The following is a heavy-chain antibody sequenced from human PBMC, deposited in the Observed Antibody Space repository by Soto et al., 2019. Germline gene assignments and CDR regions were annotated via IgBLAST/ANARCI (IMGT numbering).Heavy chain of an antibody. J-gene: IGHJ4*02. CDR2: IFVSSSPI. Sequence: PGGSLRLSCVVSGFTFSDYSMVWVRQAPGKGLEWVSYIFVSSSPIYYVDSVKGRFTVSRDNSQNSLFLLMNSLRAEDTAVYYCARDKAWAFDYWGQGTLVTVSS. D-gene: IGHD7-27*01. CDR3: ARDKAWAFDY. V-gene: IGHV3-48*04. CDR1: GFTFSDYS.